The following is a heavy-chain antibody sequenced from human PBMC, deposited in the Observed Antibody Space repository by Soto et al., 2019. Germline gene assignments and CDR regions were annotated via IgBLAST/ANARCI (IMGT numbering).Heavy chain of an antibody. CDR1: GFIVSDTY. V-gene: IGHV3-66*01. J-gene: IGHJ3*02. CDR2: ISNRGDT. CDR3: AREPRYCRGGSCSITGDAFDI. D-gene: IGHD2-15*01. Sequence: EVQLVESGGGLVQPGGSLRLYCTASGFIVSDTYMNWVRQAPGKGLEWVSVISNRGDTHYADSVRGRFSLSRDIADNTLHLQMNNLRVEDTAVYYCAREPRYCRGGSCSITGDAFDIRGQGTMVIVSS.